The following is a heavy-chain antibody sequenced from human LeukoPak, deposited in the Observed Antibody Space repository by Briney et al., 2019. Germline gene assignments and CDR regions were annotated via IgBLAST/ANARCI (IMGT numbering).Heavy chain of an antibody. CDR2: IYTSGST. Sequence: SETLSLTCTVSGASISTSGYFWSWIRQPAGKGLEWIGRIYTSGSTNYNPSLKSRVTVSVDTSKNQFSLKLSSVTAADTAVYYCARGDCSGGSCYSGYWGQGTLVTVSS. CDR1: GASISTSGYF. CDR3: ARGDCSGGSCYSGY. J-gene: IGHJ4*02. D-gene: IGHD2-15*01. V-gene: IGHV4-61*02.